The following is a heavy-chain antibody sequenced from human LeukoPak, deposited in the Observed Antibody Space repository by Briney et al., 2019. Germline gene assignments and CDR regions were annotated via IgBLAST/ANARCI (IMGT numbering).Heavy chain of an antibody. D-gene: IGHD5-24*01. J-gene: IGHJ3*02. CDR3: ASTERDGYNQRAFDI. V-gene: IGHV1-18*01. CDR2: ISTYNGNT. CDR1: GYTFTSYG. Sequence: ASVKVSCKASGYTFTSYGISWVRQAPGLGLEWMGWISTYNGNTNYAQKLQGRVTMTTDTSTGTAYMELRSLRSDDTAVYYCASTERDGYNQRAFDIWGQGTMVTVSS.